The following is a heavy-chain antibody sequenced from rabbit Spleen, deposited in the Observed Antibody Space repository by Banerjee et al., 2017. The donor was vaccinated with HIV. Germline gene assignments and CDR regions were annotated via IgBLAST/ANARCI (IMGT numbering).Heavy chain of an antibody. V-gene: IGHV1S45*01. CDR2: IWTGDGTI. Sequence: QEQLTETGGGLVQPGGSLTLSCKASGFSFSSSYWICWVRQAPGKGLEWIGCIWTGDGTIYYASWAKGRFTISKTSSTTVTLQMTSLTAADTATYFCARDVGTYDYIDVYFDLWGPGTLVTVS. J-gene: IGHJ4*01. CDR1: GFSFSSSYW. CDR3: ARDVGTYDYIDVYFDL. D-gene: IGHD1-1*01.